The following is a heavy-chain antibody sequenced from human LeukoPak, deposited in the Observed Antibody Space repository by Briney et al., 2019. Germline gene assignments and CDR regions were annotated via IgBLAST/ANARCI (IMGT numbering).Heavy chain of an antibody. Sequence: PGGSLRLSCAASGFPFSSYSMNWVRQAPGKGLEWFSYISSSSSTIYYADSVEGRFTISRDNAKNSLFLQMNSLRAEDTAVYYCARDQLGPMTTVTETEGTWGQGTLVTVSS. D-gene: IGHD4-11*01. J-gene: IGHJ5*02. CDR3: ARDQLGPMTTVTETEGT. V-gene: IGHV3-48*01. CDR1: GFPFSSYS. CDR2: ISSSSSTI.